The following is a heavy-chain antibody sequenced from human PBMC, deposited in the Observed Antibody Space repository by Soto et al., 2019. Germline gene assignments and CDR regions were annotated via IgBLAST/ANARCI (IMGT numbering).Heavy chain of an antibody. V-gene: IGHV1-3*01. CDR2: INAGNGNT. J-gene: IGHJ3*02. D-gene: IGHD2-2*01. CDR3: ASAGGGYCSSTSCSFDI. Sequence: VASVKVSCKASGYTFTSYAMHWVRQAPGQRLEWMGWINAGNGNTKYSQKFQGRVTITRDTSASTAYMELSSLRSEDTAVYYCASAGGGYCSSTSCSFDIWGQGTMVTVS. CDR1: GYTFTSYA.